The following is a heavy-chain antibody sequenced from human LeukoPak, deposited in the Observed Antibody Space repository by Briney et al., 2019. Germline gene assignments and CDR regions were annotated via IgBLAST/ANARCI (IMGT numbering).Heavy chain of an antibody. V-gene: IGHV3-21*01. CDR2: ISRSSSYI. CDR1: GFTFSSYS. CDR3: VRDSGPYDY. Sequence: GGSLRLSCAASGFTFSSYSMNWVRQAPGKGLEWVSCISRSSSYIYYADSVKGRFTISRDNAKNSLYLQMNGLRAEDTAVYYCVRDSGPYDYWGQGTPVTVSS. D-gene: IGHD3-10*01. J-gene: IGHJ4*02.